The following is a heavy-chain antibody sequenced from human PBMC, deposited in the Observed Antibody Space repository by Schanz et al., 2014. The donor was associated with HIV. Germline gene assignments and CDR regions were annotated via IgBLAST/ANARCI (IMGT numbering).Heavy chain of an antibody. CDR3: AKDAYRSGWFYFDS. V-gene: IGHV3-7*01. CDR1: GFIFRNFW. Sequence: EVQLVESGGGLVQPGGSLRLSCAASGFIFRNFWMTWVRQVPGKGLEWVAHIKTDGSEQRYVDSVKGRFTISRDNAKNSLYLQMNSLRAEDTAVYYCAKDAYRSGWFYFDSWGQGTPVTVSS. CDR2: IKTDGSEQ. J-gene: IGHJ4*02. D-gene: IGHD6-19*01.